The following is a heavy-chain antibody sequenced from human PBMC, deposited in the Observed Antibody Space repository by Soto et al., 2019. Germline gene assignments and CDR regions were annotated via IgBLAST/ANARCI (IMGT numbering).Heavy chain of an antibody. J-gene: IGHJ4*02. CDR3: AKRHCSGTSCYHFDY. V-gene: IGHV3-23*01. Sequence: GSLRLSCVASGFTFNNCAMSWVRQAPGKGLEWVSRISDSGSSTYHADSVKGRFTISRDNSKNTLYMQMNSLRAEDTAVYYCAKRHCSGTSCYHFDYWGQGTPVTVSS. D-gene: IGHD2-15*01. CDR2: ISDSGSST. CDR1: GFTFNNCA.